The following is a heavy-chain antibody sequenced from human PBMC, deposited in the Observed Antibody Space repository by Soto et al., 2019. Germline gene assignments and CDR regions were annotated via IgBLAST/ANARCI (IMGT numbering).Heavy chain of an antibody. CDR2: IIPIFGTA. J-gene: IGHJ5*02. D-gene: IGHD6-19*01. V-gene: IGHV1-69*13. CDR3: ARDFGSGWYFSFDP. Sequence: SVKVSCKASGGTFSSYAISWARQAPGQGLEWMGGIIPIFGTASYAQKFQGRVTITADESTSTAYMELSSLRSEDTAVYYCARDFGSGWYFSFDPWGQGTLVTVSS. CDR1: GGTFSSYA.